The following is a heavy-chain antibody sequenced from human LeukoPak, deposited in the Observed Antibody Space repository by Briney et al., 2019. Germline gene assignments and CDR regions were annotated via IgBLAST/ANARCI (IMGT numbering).Heavy chain of an antibody. CDR1: GGTFNRHA. Sequence: SVKVSCKASGGTFNRHAISWVRQAPGQGLEWMGGIIPIFGTGNYAQKFQGRVTITAGESSSTAYMELTSLRSEDTAVYYCARDAAIYDSSGYYYLWWGQGTLVTVSS. D-gene: IGHD3-22*01. CDR2: IIPIFGTG. V-gene: IGHV1-69*01. CDR3: ARDAAIYDSSGYYYLW. J-gene: IGHJ4*02.